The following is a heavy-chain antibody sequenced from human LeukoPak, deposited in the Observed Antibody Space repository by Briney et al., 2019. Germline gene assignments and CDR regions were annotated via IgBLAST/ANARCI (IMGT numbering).Heavy chain of an antibody. CDR3: ATDIEDYDSTFAN. Sequence: ASVTLSCKASGYTLTAHYIHWVRHAPGPGHEWMGRINTNSGGTKYAQRFQGSVTMTRNTSISTAYMDLSRLGSDDTAVYYCATDIEDYDSTFANWGQGTLVTVSS. CDR1: GYTLTAHY. D-gene: IGHD3-22*01. CDR2: INTNSGGT. V-gene: IGHV1-2*06. J-gene: IGHJ4*02.